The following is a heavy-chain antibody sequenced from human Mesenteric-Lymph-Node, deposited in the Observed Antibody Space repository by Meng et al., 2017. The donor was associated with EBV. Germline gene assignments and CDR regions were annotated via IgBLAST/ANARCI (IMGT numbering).Heavy chain of an antibody. D-gene: IGHD2-21*02. CDR1: GYTFTGFY. Sequence: QGQLVHSGAERKKPGASVTVSCEASGYTFTGFYIQWVRQARGQGLEWMGRINPNSGVTKYAQKFQGRVSMTRDTSISTAYMELSGLSSDDTAVYYCARASSVTANGMDVWGQGTMVTVSS. CDR3: ARASSVTANGMDV. V-gene: IGHV1-2*06. CDR2: INPNSGVT. J-gene: IGHJ6*02.